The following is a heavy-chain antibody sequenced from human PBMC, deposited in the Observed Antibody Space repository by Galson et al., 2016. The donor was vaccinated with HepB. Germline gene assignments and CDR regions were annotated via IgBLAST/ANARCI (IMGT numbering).Heavy chain of an antibody. CDR3: ARDKNERGYSYGHFDY. D-gene: IGHD5-18*01. V-gene: IGHV4-31*02. CDR1: GFTFSSYA. Sequence: LRLSCAASGFTFSSYAMSWIRQHPGKGLEWIGYIHYSGSTYYNPSLESRVSISVATSKNQFSLKLSSVTAADTAVYYCARDKNERGYSYGHFDYWGQGALVTVSS. J-gene: IGHJ4*02. CDR2: IHYSGST.